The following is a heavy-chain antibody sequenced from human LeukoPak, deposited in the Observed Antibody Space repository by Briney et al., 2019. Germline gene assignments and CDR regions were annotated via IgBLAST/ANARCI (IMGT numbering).Heavy chain of an antibody. V-gene: IGHV3-73*01. CDR1: GFTFSGSA. D-gene: IGHD3-10*01. CDR3: TRQLGELLSGTLYYYYMDV. Sequence: GGSLRLSCAASGFTFSGSAMHWVRQASGKGLEWVGRIRSKATSYATAYAASVKGRFTISRDDSKNTAYLQMNSLKTEDTAVYYCTRQLGELLSGTLYYYYMDVWGKGTTVTVSS. CDR2: IRSKATSYAT. J-gene: IGHJ6*03.